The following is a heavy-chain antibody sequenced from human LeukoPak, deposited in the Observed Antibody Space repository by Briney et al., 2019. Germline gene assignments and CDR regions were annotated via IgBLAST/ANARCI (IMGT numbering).Heavy chain of an antibody. CDR2: ISGSGGST. V-gene: IGHV3-23*01. CDR1: GFTFSSYA. Sequence: PGGSLRLSCAASGFTFSSYAMSWVRQAPGRGLEWVSAISGSGGSTYYADSVKGRFTISRDNSKNTLYLQMNSLRAEDTAVYYCAKSPLIIVVVVAASPLFDYWGQGTLVTVSS. J-gene: IGHJ4*02. D-gene: IGHD2-15*01. CDR3: AKSPLIIVVVVAASPLFDY.